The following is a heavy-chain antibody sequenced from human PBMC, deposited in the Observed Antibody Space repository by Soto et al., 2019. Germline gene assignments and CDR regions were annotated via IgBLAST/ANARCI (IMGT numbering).Heavy chain of an antibody. J-gene: IGHJ6*02. CDR3: ARDGSDYDILTGYYPALEGMDV. D-gene: IGHD3-9*01. CDR1: GFTFSSYS. CDR2: ISSSSSYI. Sequence: PGGSLRLSCAASGFTFSSYSMNWVRQAPGKGLEWVSSISSSSSYIYYADSVKGRFTISRDNAKNSLYLQMNSLRAEDTAVYYCARDGSDYDILTGYYPALEGMDVWGQGTTVTVSS. V-gene: IGHV3-21*01.